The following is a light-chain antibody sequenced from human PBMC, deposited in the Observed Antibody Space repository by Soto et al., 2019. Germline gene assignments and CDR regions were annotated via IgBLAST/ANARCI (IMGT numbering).Light chain of an antibody. Sequence: QSVLTQPPSASGTPGQRVTISCSGSSSNIGSNTVNWYQQLPGTAPKLLIYSNNQRPSGVPDRFSGSKSGTSASLAISGLKSEDDADYYCAAWGDSLNGPVFGGGTKLTVL. CDR3: AAWGDSLNGPV. J-gene: IGLJ2*01. V-gene: IGLV1-44*01. CDR2: SNN. CDR1: SSNIGSNT.